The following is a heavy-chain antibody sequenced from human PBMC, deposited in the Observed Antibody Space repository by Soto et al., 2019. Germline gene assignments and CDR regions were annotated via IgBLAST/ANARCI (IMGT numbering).Heavy chain of an antibody. J-gene: IGHJ4*02. Sequence: EVQLLESGGGLVQPGGSLRLSCAASGFTFNNYAMNWVRQAPGKGLEWVSAISGGGATTYYADSVTGRFTMSRDNSKNTVFVQMDRLRAEDTAVYYCARRYSASSRNFDYWGQGTLVTVSS. D-gene: IGHD6-6*01. CDR2: ISGGGATT. CDR3: ARRYSASSRNFDY. CDR1: GFTFNNYA. V-gene: IGHV3-23*01.